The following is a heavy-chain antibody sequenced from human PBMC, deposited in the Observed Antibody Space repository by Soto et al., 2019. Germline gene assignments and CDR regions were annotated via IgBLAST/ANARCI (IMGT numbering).Heavy chain of an antibody. CDR1: GGSISSYY. J-gene: IGHJ5*02. Sequence: PSETLSLTCTVSGGSISSYYWSWIRQPPGKGLEWIGYIYYSGSTNYNPSLKSRVTISVDTSKNQFSLKLSSVTAADTAVYYCARASGYCTNGVCYRGNWFDPWGQGTLVTVSS. CDR3: ARASGYCTNGVCYRGNWFDP. V-gene: IGHV4-59*01. D-gene: IGHD2-8*01. CDR2: IYYSGST.